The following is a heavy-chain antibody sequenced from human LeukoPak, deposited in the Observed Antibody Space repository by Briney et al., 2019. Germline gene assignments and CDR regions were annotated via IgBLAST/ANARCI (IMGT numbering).Heavy chain of an antibody. V-gene: IGHV4-38-2*01. CDR1: GYSISSGFY. CDR3: ARSYYDFWSGYSAFDI. Sequence: SETLSLTCSVSGYSISSGFYWGWIRPPPGKGLEWIGTISHYGSTYYNPSLKSRVTISVDTSKNQFSLKLSSVTAAGTAMYYCARSYYDFWSGYSAFDIWGQGTMVTVSS. J-gene: IGHJ3*02. CDR2: ISHYGST. D-gene: IGHD3-3*01.